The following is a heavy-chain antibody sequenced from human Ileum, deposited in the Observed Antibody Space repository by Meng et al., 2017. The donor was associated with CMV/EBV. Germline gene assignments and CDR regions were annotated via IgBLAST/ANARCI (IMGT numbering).Heavy chain of an antibody. D-gene: IGHD3-22*01. CDR3: ARDRRHYGDSSGYGSLDY. Sequence: TFSDYYMSWSRQEPGKGLEWVSYISASATTIYYADSVKGRFTISRDNAKNSLYLQMNSLRAEDTAVYYCARDRRHYGDSSGYGSLDYWGQGTLVTVSS. V-gene: IGHV3-11*04. CDR1: TFSDYY. J-gene: IGHJ4*02. CDR2: ISASATTI.